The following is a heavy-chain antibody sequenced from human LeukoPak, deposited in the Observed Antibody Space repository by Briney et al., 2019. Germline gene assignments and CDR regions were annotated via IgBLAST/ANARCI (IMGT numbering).Heavy chain of an antibody. CDR2: ISYDGSNK. CDR1: GFTFSSYA. V-gene: IGHV3-30-3*01. CDR3: ARDFYDILTGLDY. Sequence: GRSLRLSCAASGFTFSSYAMHWVRQAPGKGLEWVAVISYDGSNKYYADSVKGRFTISRDNSKNTLYLQMNSLRAEDTAVYYCARDFYDILTGLDYWGQGTLVTVPS. D-gene: IGHD3-9*01. J-gene: IGHJ4*02.